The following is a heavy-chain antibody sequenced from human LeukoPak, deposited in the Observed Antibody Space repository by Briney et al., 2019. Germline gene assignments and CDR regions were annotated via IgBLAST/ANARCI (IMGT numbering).Heavy chain of an antibody. J-gene: IGHJ4*02. D-gene: IGHD1-26*01. CDR2: IYSGGST. Sequence: GGSLRLSCAASGFTVSSNYMSWVRQAPGEGLEWVSVIYSGGSTYYADSVKGRFTISRDNSKNTLYLQMNSLRAEDTAVYYCASPSGSYPEGFDYWGQGTLVTVSS. V-gene: IGHV3-53*01. CDR3: ASPSGSYPEGFDY. CDR1: GFTVSSNY.